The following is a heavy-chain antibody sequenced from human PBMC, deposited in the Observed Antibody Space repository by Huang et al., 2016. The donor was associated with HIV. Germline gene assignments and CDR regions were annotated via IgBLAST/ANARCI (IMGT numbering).Heavy chain of an antibody. D-gene: IGHD6-13*01. Sequence: QVQLVESGGGVVQPGRSLRISCAASGFTFSSYGMHWVRQGPVKGREWVAVISYDAKTKYYADSVKGRFSISRDNSKTTVYLQLNSLRLEDTAVYYCAKGGSAAAVLDFWGQGTLVTVSS. CDR2: ISYDAKTK. V-gene: IGHV3-30*18. J-gene: IGHJ4*02. CDR3: AKGGSAAAVLDF. CDR1: GFTFSSYG.